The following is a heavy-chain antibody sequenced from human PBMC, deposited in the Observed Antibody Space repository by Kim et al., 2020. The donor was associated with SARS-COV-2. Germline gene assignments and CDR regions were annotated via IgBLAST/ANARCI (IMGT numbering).Heavy chain of an antibody. CDR1: RFTFSRFA. CDR2: ISGSGDNT. Sequence: GGSLRLSCAASRFTFSRFAMSWVRQAPGKGLEWVSAISGSGDNTYHADSVKGRFTISRDNSKNTLYLQMNSLRAEDTAVYYCAKDVDGYNRGNWFDPWGQGTLVTVSS. V-gene: IGHV3-23*01. CDR3: AKDVDGYNRGNWFDP. J-gene: IGHJ5*02. D-gene: IGHD5-12*01.